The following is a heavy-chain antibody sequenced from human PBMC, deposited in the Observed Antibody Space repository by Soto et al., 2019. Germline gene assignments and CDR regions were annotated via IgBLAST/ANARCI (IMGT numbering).Heavy chain of an antibody. V-gene: IGHV3-64D*06. CDR1: GFTFSTYA. D-gene: IGHD3-22*01. Sequence: GGSLRLSCSASGFTFSTYAMHWVRQAPGKGLQYVSAIRSDGGGTYYADSVKGRFTISRDNSKNTLYLQMSSLRAEDTAVYHCVKPTGYYYDSSNYYTVWGQGTLVTVSS. CDR2: IRSDGGGT. J-gene: IGHJ4*02. CDR3: VKPTGYYYDSSNYYTV.